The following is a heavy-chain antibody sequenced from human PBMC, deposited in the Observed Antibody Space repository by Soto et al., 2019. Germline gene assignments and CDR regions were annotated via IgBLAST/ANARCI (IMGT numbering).Heavy chain of an antibody. CDR2: NYHSGST. Sequence: QLQLQESGSGLVKPSQTLSLTCAVYGGSLSSGGYSWSWIRQPPGKGLEWIGYNYHSGSTYSNPSLKSRVTLSVDRSKNQFSLRLSSVTAADTAVYYCAAGGGLPRYYWGQGTLVTVSS. J-gene: IGHJ4*02. CDR1: GGSLSSGGYS. D-gene: IGHD5-12*01. CDR3: AAGGGLPRYY. V-gene: IGHV4-30-2*01.